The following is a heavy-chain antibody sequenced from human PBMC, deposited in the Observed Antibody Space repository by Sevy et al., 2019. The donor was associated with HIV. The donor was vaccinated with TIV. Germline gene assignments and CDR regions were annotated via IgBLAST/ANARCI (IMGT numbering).Heavy chain of an antibody. Sequence: GGSLRLSCTASGFIFSGSAIHWVRQASGKGLEWVGRIRSKAKSYATAYAASVKGRFTISRDDSKNTAYLQMNSLKTEDTAVYYCTRQAIYCSSNTCYHPYYFDSWGQGTLVTVSS. J-gene: IGHJ4*02. D-gene: IGHD2-2*01. CDR1: GFIFSGSA. V-gene: IGHV3-73*01. CDR2: IRSKAKSYAT. CDR3: TRQAIYCSSNTCYHPYYFDS.